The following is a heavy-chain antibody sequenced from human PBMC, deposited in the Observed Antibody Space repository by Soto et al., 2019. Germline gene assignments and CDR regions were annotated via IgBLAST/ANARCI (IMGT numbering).Heavy chain of an antibody. V-gene: IGHV1-3*01. Sequence: ASVKVSCKASGYTFTSYAMHWVRQAPGQRLEWMGWINVGNGNTKYSQKFQGRVTITRDTSASTAYMELSSLRSEDTAVYYCASESYGGEFDYWGQGTLVTVSS. CDR3: ASESYGGEFDY. CDR1: GYTFTSYA. D-gene: IGHD4-17*01. CDR2: INVGNGNT. J-gene: IGHJ4*02.